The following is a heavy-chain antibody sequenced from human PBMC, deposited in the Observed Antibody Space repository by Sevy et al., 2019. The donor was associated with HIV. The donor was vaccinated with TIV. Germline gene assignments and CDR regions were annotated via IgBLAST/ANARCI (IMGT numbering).Heavy chain of an antibody. J-gene: IGHJ4*02. CDR3: AKDIDSSGYYYFDY. Sequence: GGSLRLSCAASGFSFSSYAMIWVRQAPGKGLEWVSGISGSGGSTYYADSVKGRFTISRDNSKNTLYLQMNSLRAEDTALYYCAKDIDSSGYYYFDYWGQGTLVTVSS. V-gene: IGHV3-23*01. CDR2: ISGSGGST. CDR1: GFSFSSYA. D-gene: IGHD6-19*01.